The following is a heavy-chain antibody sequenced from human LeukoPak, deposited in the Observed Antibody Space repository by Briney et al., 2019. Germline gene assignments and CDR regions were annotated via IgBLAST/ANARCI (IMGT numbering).Heavy chain of an antibody. V-gene: IGHV1-58*02. Sequence: GTSVKVSCKASGLTFRTSAMQWVRQTRGQGLEWIGWTVLGSGDTNYAQSLEERVAITRDMSTSTAYMELSSLRSEDTAMYYCAAGFSNHGYIYWGQGTLVTVSS. CDR3: AAGFSNHGYIY. J-gene: IGHJ4*02. CDR1: GLTFRTSA. D-gene: IGHD5-12*01. CDR2: TVLGSGDT.